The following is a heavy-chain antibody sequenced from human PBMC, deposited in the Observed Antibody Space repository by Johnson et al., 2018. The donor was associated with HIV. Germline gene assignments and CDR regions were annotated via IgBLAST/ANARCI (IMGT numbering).Heavy chain of an antibody. Sequence: VQLVESGGALIQPGGSLRLSCGASGFNVSTHYMNWVRQAPGKGLEWISVIYTGGGTFYADSVEGRFIVSSDNSKNTVFLQMNNLRDEETAVYYCAREDRSGGSSFDIWGQGTMVSVS. CDR2: IYTGGGT. J-gene: IGHJ3*02. V-gene: IGHV3-53*01. CDR3: AREDRSGGSSFDI. D-gene: IGHD3-22*01. CDR1: GFNVSTHY.